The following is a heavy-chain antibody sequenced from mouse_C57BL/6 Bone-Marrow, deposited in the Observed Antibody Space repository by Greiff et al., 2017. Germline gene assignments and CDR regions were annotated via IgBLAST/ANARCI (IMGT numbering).Heavy chain of an antibody. CDR3: ARGSMVKGYWYFDV. V-gene: IGHV1-47*01. CDR1: GYTFTTYP. J-gene: IGHJ1*03. D-gene: IGHD2-2*01. CDR2: FHPYNDDT. Sequence: QVQLKESGAELVKPGASVKMSCKASGYTFTTYPIEWMKQNHGKSLEWIGNFHPYNDDTKYNEKFKGKATLTVEKSSSTVYLELSRLTSDDSAVYYCARGSMVKGYWYFDVWGTGTTVTVSS.